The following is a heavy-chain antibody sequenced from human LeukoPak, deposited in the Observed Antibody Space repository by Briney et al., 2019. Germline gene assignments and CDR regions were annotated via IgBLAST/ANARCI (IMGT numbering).Heavy chain of an antibody. J-gene: IGHJ4*02. CDR3: ARDGSIPLDY. CDR2: INAGNGNT. D-gene: IGHD1-14*01. CDR1: GGTFSSYA. Sequence: ASVKVSCKASGGTFSSYAISWVRQAPGQGLEWMGWINAGNGNTKYSQKFQGRVTITRDTSASTAYMELRSLRSDDTAVYYCARDGSIPLDYWGQGTLVTVSS. V-gene: IGHV1-3*01.